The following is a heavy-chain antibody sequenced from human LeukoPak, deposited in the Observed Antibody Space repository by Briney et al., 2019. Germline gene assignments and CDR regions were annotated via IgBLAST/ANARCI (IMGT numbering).Heavy chain of an antibody. Sequence: PGRSLRLSCAASGFTFTSYAMHWVRQAPGKGLEWVAVISYDGSKKYYADSAKGRFSISRDNSKNTLYVEMNSVRAEDTAVYYCARGPSPVAAAAYFLDHWGQGTLVAVSS. J-gene: IGHJ4*02. CDR3: ARGPSPVAAAAYFLDH. D-gene: IGHD6-13*01. CDR2: ISYDGSKK. V-gene: IGHV3-30*04. CDR1: GFTFTSYA.